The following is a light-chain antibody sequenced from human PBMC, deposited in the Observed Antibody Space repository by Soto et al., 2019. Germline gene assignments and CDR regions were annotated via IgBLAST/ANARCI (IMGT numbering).Light chain of an antibody. CDR1: QSVSSY. J-gene: IGKJ1*01. Sequence: DIVLTQSPATLSLSPGQTATLSCRASQSVSSYLAWYQQKAGQAPRLLIYEGSNRATGIPTRFSGSGSGADFTLTISRLEPEDFAVYYCQQYGRSPTTFGQGTKVDI. CDR3: QQYGRSPTT. V-gene: IGKV3-11*01. CDR2: EGS.